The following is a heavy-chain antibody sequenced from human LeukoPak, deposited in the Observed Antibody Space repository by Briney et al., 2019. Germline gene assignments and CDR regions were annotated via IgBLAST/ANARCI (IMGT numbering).Heavy chain of an antibody. J-gene: IGHJ3*02. Sequence: GGSLRLSCAASGFTFSSYAMSWVRQAPGKGLEWVSAISGSGGSTYYADSVKGRFTISRDNSKNTLYLQMNSLRAGDTAVYYCAKDRGYSYGYRGDAFDIWGQGTMVTVSS. CDR2: ISGSGGST. V-gene: IGHV3-23*01. D-gene: IGHD5-18*01. CDR3: AKDRGYSYGYRGDAFDI. CDR1: GFTFSSYA.